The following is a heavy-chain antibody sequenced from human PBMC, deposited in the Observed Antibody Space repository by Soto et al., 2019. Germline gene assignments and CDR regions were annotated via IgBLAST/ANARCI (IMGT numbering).Heavy chain of an antibody. J-gene: IGHJ6*02. CDR1: GGSVSSGSYY. CDR3: ARDSANIVVVPAAMGYYYYGMDV. CDR2: IYYSGST. Sequence: SETLSLTCTVSGGSVSSGSYYWSWIRQPPGKGLEWIGYIYYSGSTNYNPSLKSRVPISVDTSKNQFSLKLSSVTAADTAVYYCARDSANIVVVPAAMGYYYYGMDVWGQGTTVTVSS. V-gene: IGHV4-61*01. D-gene: IGHD2-2*01.